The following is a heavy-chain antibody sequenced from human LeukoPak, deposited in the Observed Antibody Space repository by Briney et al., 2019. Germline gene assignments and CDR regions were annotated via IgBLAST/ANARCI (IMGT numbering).Heavy chain of an antibody. Sequence: SETLSLTCAVYGGSFSGYYWSWIRQPPGKGLEWIGEINHSGSTNYNTSLKSRVTISVDTSKNQFSLKLSSVTAADTAVYYCARETKDFWSGYYTFAPGYYYYYMDVWGKGTTVTVSS. CDR3: ARETKDFWSGYYTFAPGYYYYYMDV. V-gene: IGHV4-34*01. J-gene: IGHJ6*03. CDR1: GGSFSGYY. D-gene: IGHD3-3*01. CDR2: INHSGST.